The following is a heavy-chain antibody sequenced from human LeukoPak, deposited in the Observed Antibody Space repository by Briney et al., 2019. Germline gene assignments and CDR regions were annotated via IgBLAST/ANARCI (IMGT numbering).Heavy chain of an antibody. Sequence: KSSETLSLTCTVSGASVSSGSYYWSWIRQPPGKGLEWIGYIYYSGSTNYNPSLKSRVTISVDTSKSQFSLKLSSVTAADTAVYYCARGSRGYTYGWGQGTLVTVSS. CDR1: GASVSSGSYY. J-gene: IGHJ4*02. CDR3: ARGSRGYTYG. D-gene: IGHD5-18*01. CDR2: IYYSGST. V-gene: IGHV4-61*01.